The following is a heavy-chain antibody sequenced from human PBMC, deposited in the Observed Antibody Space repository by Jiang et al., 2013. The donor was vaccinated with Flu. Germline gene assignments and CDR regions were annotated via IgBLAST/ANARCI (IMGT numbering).Heavy chain of an antibody. J-gene: IGHJ5*02. CDR3: ARHFMFRGVISWFDP. CDR2: IYQSGTT. CDR1: GFSISSGHY. Sequence: GPGLVKPSETLSLTCDVSGFSISSGHYWAWIRQPPGKGLEWIGSIYQSGTTYFTSSLKSRVSISVDMSKNQFSLKLSSVTAADTGFYYCARHFMFRGVISWFDPWGPGTLVTVSS. D-gene: IGHD3-10*01. V-gene: IGHV4-38-2*01.